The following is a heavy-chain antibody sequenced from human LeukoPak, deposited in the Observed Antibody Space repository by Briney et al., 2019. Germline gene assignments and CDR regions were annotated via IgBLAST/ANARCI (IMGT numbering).Heavy chain of an antibody. CDR3: ARSLGMDGAVDN. Sequence: PGGSLRLSCAASGFTFDDYAMHWVRQVPGKGLEWVSGISWNSRAIGYADSVRGRFTISRDNDNNSVFLHMSSLRPEDMAFYFCARSLGMDGAVDNWGLGTLVTVFS. V-gene: IGHV3-9*03. D-gene: IGHD5-12*01. CDR2: ISWNSRAI. CDR1: GFTFDDYA. J-gene: IGHJ4*02.